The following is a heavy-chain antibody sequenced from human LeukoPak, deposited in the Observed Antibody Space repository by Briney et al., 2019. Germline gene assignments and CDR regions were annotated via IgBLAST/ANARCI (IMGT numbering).Heavy chain of an antibody. D-gene: IGHD1-26*01. CDR2: IYYSGST. CDR1: GGSISSYY. Sequence: SETLSLTCTVSGGSISSYYWSWIRQPPGKGLEWIGYIYYSGSTNYNPSLKSRVTISVDTSKNQFSLKLSSVTAADTAVYYCAREVGGRYYYYYYMDVWGKGTTVTVSS. CDR3: AREVGGRYYYYYYMDV. V-gene: IGHV4-59*12. J-gene: IGHJ6*03.